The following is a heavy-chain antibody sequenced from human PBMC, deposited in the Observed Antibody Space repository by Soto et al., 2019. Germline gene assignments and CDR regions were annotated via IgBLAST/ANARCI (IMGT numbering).Heavy chain of an antibody. J-gene: IGHJ5*02. V-gene: IGHV3-30-3*01. CDR3: ARARGGAVDWWFDP. CDR2: ISYDGSNK. CDR1: GFTFSSYA. D-gene: IGHD3-16*01. Sequence: QVQLVESGGGVVQPGRSLRLSCAASGFTFSSYAMHWVRQAPGKGLEWVAVISYDGSNKYYADSVKGRFTISRDNSKNTLYLQMNSVRAEDRAVYYCARARGGAVDWWFDPWSQGTLVTVSS.